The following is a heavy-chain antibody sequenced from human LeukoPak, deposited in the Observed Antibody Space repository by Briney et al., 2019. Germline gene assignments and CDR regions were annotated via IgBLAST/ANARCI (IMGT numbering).Heavy chain of an antibody. V-gene: IGHV3-30*18. CDR2: ISYDGPNK. CDR3: AKGRYHLATVTLLDY. D-gene: IGHD4-17*01. Sequence: GGSLRLSCAASGFTFSSYGIHWVRLAPGKGLEWVAVISYDGPNKYYADSVKGRFTISRDNSKNTLYLQMNSVRAEDTAIYYCAKGRYHLATVTLLDYWGQGTLVTVSS. CDR1: GFTFSSYG. J-gene: IGHJ4*02.